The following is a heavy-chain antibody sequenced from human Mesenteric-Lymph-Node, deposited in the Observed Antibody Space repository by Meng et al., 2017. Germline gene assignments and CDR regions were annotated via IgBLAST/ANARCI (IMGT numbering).Heavy chain of an antibody. D-gene: IGHD3/OR15-3a*01. CDR2: ISGDGSVT. V-gene: IGHV3-74*03. CDR1: GFTFDDYA. Sequence: GESLKISCAASGFTFDDYAMHWVRQAPGKGLEWVSCISGDGSVTKYADSVKGRFTISRDNTKNTLSLQMNSLRAEDTAVYYCAKDLHWGASDYWGQGNLVTVSS. J-gene: IGHJ4*02. CDR3: AKDLHWGASDY.